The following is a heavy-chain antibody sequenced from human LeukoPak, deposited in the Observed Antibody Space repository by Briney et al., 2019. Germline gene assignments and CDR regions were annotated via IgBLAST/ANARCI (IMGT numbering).Heavy chain of an antibody. J-gene: IGHJ4*02. V-gene: IGHV5-51*01. CDR2: IYPGDSAT. D-gene: IGHD3-22*01. CDR1: GYSFTSYW. Sequence: HGESLKISCKGSGYSFTSYWIGWVRQMPGKGLEWMGIIYPGDSATRYSPSFQGQVTISADKSISTAYLQWSSLKASDTAMYYCARHSGDYYDSSGYDYWGQGTLVTVSS. CDR3: ARHSGDYYDSSGYDY.